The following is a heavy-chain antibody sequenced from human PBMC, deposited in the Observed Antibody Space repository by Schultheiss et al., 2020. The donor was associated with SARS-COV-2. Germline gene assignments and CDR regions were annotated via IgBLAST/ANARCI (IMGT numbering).Heavy chain of an antibody. CDR2: ISSSGSTI. D-gene: IGHD5-18*01. V-gene: IGHV3-48*03. CDR3: ARDFGGYSYGYYYYYYGMDV. Sequence: GGSLRLSCAASGFTFSSYEMNWVRQAPGKGLEWVSYISSSGSTIYYADSVKGRFTISRDNAKNSLYLQMNSLRAEDTAVYYCARDFGGYSYGYYYYYYGMDVWGQGTTVTVSS. J-gene: IGHJ6*02. CDR1: GFTFSSYE.